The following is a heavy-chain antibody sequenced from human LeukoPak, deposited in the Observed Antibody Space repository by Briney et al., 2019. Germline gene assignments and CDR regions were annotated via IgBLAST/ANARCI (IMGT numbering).Heavy chain of an antibody. V-gene: IGHV1-8*01. CDR3: ARETPSRYFDY. D-gene: IGHD4-23*01. CDR2: MNPNSGKT. J-gene: IGHJ4*02. Sequence: ASVRVSFKASGYTLTTYDINWVGQAPGQGLEGMGWMNPNSGKTGYAQKFQDRITITSTTSISTAYMELSSLGSEDTAVYSCARETPSRYFDYWGQGTLVTVSS. CDR1: GYTLTTYD.